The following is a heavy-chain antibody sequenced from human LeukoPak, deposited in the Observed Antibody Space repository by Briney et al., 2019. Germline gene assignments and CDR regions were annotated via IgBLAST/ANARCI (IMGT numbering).Heavy chain of an antibody. J-gene: IGHJ4*02. CDR3: AREGCSSTSCYPDY. CDR1: GYTFTSYD. Sequence: ASVTVSCKASGYTFTSYDINWVRQAPGQGLEWMGWMNPNSGNTVYAQTFQGRVTITRNTSISTAYMELSSLRSEDTAVYYCAREGCSSTSCYPDYWGQGTLVTVSS. CDR2: MNPNSGNT. V-gene: IGHV1-8*03. D-gene: IGHD2-2*01.